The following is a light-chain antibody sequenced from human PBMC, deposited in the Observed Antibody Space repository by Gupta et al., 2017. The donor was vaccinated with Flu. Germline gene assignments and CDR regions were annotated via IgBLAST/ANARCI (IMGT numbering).Light chain of an antibody. CDR2: DAS. CDR1: QSVTSGY. J-gene: IGKJ3*01. Sequence: PGDRATLSCGASQSVTSGYLAWYQQKPGLAPRLLIYDASTRATGIPHRFSGSGSGTDFTLTIDRLEPEDFAVYYCQQYGTSPITFGPGTKVDFK. CDR3: QQYGTSPIT. V-gene: IGKV3D-20*01.